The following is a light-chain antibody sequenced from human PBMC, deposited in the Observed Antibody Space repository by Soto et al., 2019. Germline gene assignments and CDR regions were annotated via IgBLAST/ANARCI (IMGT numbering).Light chain of an antibody. CDR2: DAS. Sequence: IQVTQSPSSLSASVGDRVTITCRASQSISSWLAWYQQKPGKAPKLLIYDASSLESGVPSRFSGSGSGTEFTLTISSLQPDDCATYYCQQYNSYLWTFGQGTKVDIK. CDR3: QQYNSYLWT. J-gene: IGKJ1*01. CDR1: QSISSW. V-gene: IGKV1-5*01.